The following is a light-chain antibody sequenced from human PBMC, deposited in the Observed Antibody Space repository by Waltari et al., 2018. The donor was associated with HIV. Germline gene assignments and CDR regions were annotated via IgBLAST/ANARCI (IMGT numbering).Light chain of an antibody. V-gene: IGKV2-28*01. CDR1: QSLLHSSGYNY. CDR3: MQALQTPLT. J-gene: IGKJ4*01. CDR2: LGS. Sequence: DIVMTQSPLSLPVTAGEPASISCRSSQSLLHSSGYNYLDWYFQKPGQSPQLLIYLGSNRASGVPDRFSGSRSGTNFTLKIRRVDTENVGIYYCMQALQTPLTFGGGTKVEI.